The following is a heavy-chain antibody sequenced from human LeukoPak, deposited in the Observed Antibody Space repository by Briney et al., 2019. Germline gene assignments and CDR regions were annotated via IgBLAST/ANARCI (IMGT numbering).Heavy chain of an antibody. Sequence: PGGSLRLSCAASGFTFSSYSMNWVRQAPGKGLEWVSYISSSSSTIYYADSVKGRFTISRDNAKNSLYLQMNSLRAEDTAVYYCARELIMNDHGDFDYWGQGTLVTVSS. J-gene: IGHJ4*02. CDR3: ARELIMNDHGDFDY. D-gene: IGHD4-17*01. CDR1: GFTFSSYS. CDR2: ISSSSSTI. V-gene: IGHV3-48*04.